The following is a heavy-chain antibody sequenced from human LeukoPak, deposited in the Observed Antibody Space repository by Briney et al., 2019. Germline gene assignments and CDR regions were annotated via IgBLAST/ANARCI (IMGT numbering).Heavy chain of an antibody. V-gene: IGHV4-59*08. CDR2: VYYSGST. Sequence: SETLSLTCTDSGDSISSYYWSWIRQPPGKGLEWIGYVYYSGSTNYNPSLKSRVTMSVDTSKNQFSLKLSSVTAADTAVYYCARGHGSFDSWGQGTLVTVSA. D-gene: IGHD1-26*01. CDR3: ARGHGSFDS. CDR1: GDSISSYY. J-gene: IGHJ4*02.